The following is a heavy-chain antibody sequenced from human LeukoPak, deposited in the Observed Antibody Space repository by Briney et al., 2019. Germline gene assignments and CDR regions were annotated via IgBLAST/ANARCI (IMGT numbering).Heavy chain of an antibody. CDR1: GFTFGDYA. J-gene: IGHJ4*02. D-gene: IGHD1-26*01. V-gene: IGHV3-49*04. CDR3: TRDISGGSYSWVFDY. Sequence: GGSLRLSCTASGFTFGDYAMSWVRQAPGKGLEWVGFIRSKAYGGTTEYAASVKGRFTISRDDSKSIAYLQMNSLKTEDTAVYYCTRDISGGSYSWVFDYWGQGTLVTVSS. CDR2: IRSKAYGGTT.